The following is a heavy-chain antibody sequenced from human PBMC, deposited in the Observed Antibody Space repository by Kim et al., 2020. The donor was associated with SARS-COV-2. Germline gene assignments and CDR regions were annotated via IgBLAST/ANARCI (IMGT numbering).Heavy chain of an antibody. CDR2: ISGDGFGT. Sequence: GGYLRLSCAVSGFTIGDFAMHWVRQTPGKGLEWVALISGDGFGTYYAYSVKVRLPISRENSRNSLHLLMYTLRTEENALYFWSKYAPGGPLAGLACDYW. J-gene: IGHJ4*01. CDR1: GFTIGDFA. CDR3: SKYAPGGPLAGLACDY. D-gene: IGHD6-19*01. V-gene: IGHV3-43*02.